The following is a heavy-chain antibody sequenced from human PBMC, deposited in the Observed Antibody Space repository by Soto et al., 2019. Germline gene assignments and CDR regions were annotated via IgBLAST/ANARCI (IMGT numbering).Heavy chain of an antibody. J-gene: IGHJ4*02. D-gene: IGHD6-19*01. CDR2: ISGSGGTT. Sequence: TVEPLRLSCAASGVTFRSYAMSWVRQAPGKGLEWASAISGSGGTTYYADSVQGRFTISRDNSKNTLYLQMNSLRAEDTAVYYCAKGAFSSGWYWGQGTLVTVSS. V-gene: IGHV3-23*01. CDR1: GVTFRSYA. CDR3: AKGAFSSGWY.